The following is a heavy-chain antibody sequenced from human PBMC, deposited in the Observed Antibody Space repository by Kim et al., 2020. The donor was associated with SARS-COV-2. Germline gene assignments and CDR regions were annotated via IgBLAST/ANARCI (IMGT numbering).Heavy chain of an antibody. CDR2: ISYDGSNK. D-gene: IGHD3-16*01. J-gene: IGHJ6*02. Sequence: GGSLRLSCAASGFTFSSYGMHWVRQAPGKGLEWVAVISYDGSNKYYADSVKGRFTISRDNSKNTLYLQMNSLRAEDTAVYYCAKSWGTDFGPGIGVDVWGQGTTVTVSS. CDR1: GFTFSSYG. CDR3: AKSWGTDFGPGIGVDV. V-gene: IGHV3-30*18.